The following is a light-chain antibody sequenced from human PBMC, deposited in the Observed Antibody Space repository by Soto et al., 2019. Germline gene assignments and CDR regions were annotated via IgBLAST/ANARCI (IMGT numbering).Light chain of an antibody. CDR1: SSDVGGFNY. CDR3: SSYTSSSSLAV. Sequence: QSALTQPASVSGSPGQSITISCTGTSSDVGGFNYVSWYQQHPGKAPKLMIYDVSNRPSGVSNRISGSKSGNTASLTISGLQAEDEADYYCSSYTSSSSLAVFGGGTKLTVL. CDR2: DVS. V-gene: IGLV2-14*03. J-gene: IGLJ3*02.